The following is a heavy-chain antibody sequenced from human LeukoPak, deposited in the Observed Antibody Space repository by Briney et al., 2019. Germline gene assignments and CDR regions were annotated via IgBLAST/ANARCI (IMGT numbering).Heavy chain of an antibody. J-gene: IGHJ4*02. V-gene: IGHV4-39*01. D-gene: IGHD3-10*01. Sequence: KASETLSLTCTVSGGSISSSSYYWGWIRQPPGKGLEWIGSIYYSGSTYYNPSLKSRVTISVDTSKNQFSLKLSSVTAADTAVYYCARRMWFGELYYFDYWGQGTLVTVSS. CDR3: ARRMWFGELYYFDY. CDR2: IYYSGST. CDR1: GGSISSSSYY.